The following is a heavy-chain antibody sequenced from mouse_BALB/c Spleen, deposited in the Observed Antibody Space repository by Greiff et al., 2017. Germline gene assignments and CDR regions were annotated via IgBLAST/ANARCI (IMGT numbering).Heavy chain of an antibody. Sequence: EVQLQESGGGLVKPGGSLKLSCAASGFTFSDYYMYWVRQTPEKRLEWVATISDGGSYTYYPDSVKGRFTISRDNAKNNLYLQMSSLKSEDTAMYYCARGLPYFDYWGQGTTLTVSS. CDR1: GFTFSDYY. V-gene: IGHV5-4*02. J-gene: IGHJ2*01. CDR3: ARGLPYFDY. CDR2: ISDGGSYT. D-gene: IGHD5-5*01.